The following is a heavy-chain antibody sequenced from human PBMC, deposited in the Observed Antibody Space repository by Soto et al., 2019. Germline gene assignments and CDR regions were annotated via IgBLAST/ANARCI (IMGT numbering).Heavy chain of an antibody. J-gene: IGHJ4*02. CDR2: IIPILGIA. V-gene: IGHV1-69*08. D-gene: IGHD6-13*01. CDR3: AREQQLVRPYFDY. CDR1: GGTFSSYT. Sequence: QVQLVQSGAEVKKPGSSVKVSCKASGGTFSSYTISWVRQAPGQGLEWMGRIIPILGIANYAQKFQCRVTITADKSTSTAYMELSSLRSEDTAVYYCAREQQLVRPYFDYWGQGTLVTVS.